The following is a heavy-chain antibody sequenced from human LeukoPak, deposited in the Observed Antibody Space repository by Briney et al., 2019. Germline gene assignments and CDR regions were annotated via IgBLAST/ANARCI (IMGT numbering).Heavy chain of an antibody. V-gene: IGHV3-48*04. CDR3: AREARPSHYYMDV. CDR1: GFTFSSYS. CDR2: ISSSSSTI. J-gene: IGHJ6*03. Sequence: GGSLRLSCAASGFTFSSYSMNWVRQAPGKGLEWVSYISSSSSTIYYADSVKGRFTISRDNAKSSLYLQMNSLRAEDTAVYYCAREARPSHYYMDVWGKGTTVTVSS.